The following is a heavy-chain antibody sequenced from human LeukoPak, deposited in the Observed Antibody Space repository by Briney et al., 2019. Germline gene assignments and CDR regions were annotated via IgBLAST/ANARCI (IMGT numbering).Heavy chain of an antibody. D-gene: IGHD3-16*01. CDR3: AKDVHDYINY. J-gene: IGHJ4*02. CDR2: IRYDGNNK. V-gene: IGHV3-30*02. CDR1: GFTFSSYG. Sequence: GGSLRLSCAASGFTFSSYGIHWVRQAPGKGLEWVAFIRYDGNNKYYADSVKGRFTISRDNSKNTLYMQMNSLRTEDTAVYYCAKDVHDYINYWGQGALVTVSS.